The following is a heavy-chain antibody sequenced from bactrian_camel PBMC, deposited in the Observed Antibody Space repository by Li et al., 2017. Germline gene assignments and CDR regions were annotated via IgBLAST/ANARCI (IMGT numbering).Heavy chain of an antibody. CDR1: GYAAGSDC. V-gene: IGHV3S1*01. Sequence: HVQLVESGGGSVQAGGSLRLGCAASGYAAGSDCLAWFRQPPGKAVEWVSTISTDGSRTYYTDSVKGRFTISRDNAKNTVYLQMDSLKPEDTAVYHCAEGPIIRGAICGPDVFTYWGQGTQVTVS. J-gene: IGHJ4*01. CDR3: AEGPIIRGAICGPDVFTY. D-gene: IGHD1*01. CDR2: ISTDGSRT.